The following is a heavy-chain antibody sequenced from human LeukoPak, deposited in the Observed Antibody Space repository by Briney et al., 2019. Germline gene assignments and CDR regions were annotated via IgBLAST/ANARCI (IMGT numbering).Heavy chain of an antibody. V-gene: IGHV1-3*01. CDR3: ARAPLTSQNIVNDY. CDR1: GYTFTSYA. D-gene: IGHD2/OR15-2a*01. Sequence: GASVKVSCKASGYTFTSYAMHWVRQAPGQRLEWMGWINAGNGNTKYSQKFQGRVTITRDTSASTAYMELSSLRSDDTAVYYCARAPLTSQNIVNDYWGQGTLVTVSS. J-gene: IGHJ4*02. CDR2: INAGNGNT.